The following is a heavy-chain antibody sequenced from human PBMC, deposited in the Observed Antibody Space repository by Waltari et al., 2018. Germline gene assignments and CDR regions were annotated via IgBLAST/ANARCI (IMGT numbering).Heavy chain of an antibody. J-gene: IGHJ4*02. V-gene: IGHV4-38-2*01. CDR2: IYHSGST. CDR1: GYSISSGYY. CDR3: ARQFSSYGDYENY. D-gene: IGHD4-17*01. Sequence: QVQLQESGPGLVKPSETLSLTCAVSGYSISSGYYWGWIRQPPGKGLEWIGSIYHSGSTYYNPSLKSRVTISVDTSKNQFSLKLSSVTAADTAMYYCARQFSSYGDYENYWGQGTLVTVSS.